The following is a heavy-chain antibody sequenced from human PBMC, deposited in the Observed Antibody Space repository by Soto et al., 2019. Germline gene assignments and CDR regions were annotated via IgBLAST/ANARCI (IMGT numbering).Heavy chain of an antibody. CDR2: IHPNSGGT. V-gene: IGHV1-2*02. J-gene: IGHJ6*02. CDR3: ARGNKGPVLDYYYSGMDV. CDR1: GYTFTGYY. Sequence: SVKVSCKASGYTFTGYYMNWVRQAPGQGLEWMGWIHPNSGGTNYAQKFQGRVTMTRDTSISTAYMELSRLRSDDTAVYYCARGNKGPVLDYYYSGMDVWGQGITVTVSS.